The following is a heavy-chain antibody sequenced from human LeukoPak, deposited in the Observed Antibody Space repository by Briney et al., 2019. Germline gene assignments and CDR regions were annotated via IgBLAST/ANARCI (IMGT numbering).Heavy chain of an antibody. V-gene: IGHV4-59*01. CDR3: ARTGTDILTGYGLYYFDY. Sequence: SETLSLTCTVPGGSISSYYWSWIRQPPGKGLEWIGYIYYSGSTNYNPSLKSRVTISVDTSKNQFSLKLSSVTAADTAVYYCARTGTDILTGYGLYYFDYWGQGTLVTVSS. D-gene: IGHD3-9*01. J-gene: IGHJ4*02. CDR1: GGSISSYY. CDR2: IYYSGST.